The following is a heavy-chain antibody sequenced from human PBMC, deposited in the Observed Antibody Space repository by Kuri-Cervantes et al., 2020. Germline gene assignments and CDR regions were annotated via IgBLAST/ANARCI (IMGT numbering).Heavy chain of an antibody. CDR3: ARGDYGNYYYYGMDV. CDR2: ISYDGSNK. D-gene: IGHD3-16*01. Sequence: LSLTCAASGFTFSSYAMHWVRQAPGKGLEWVAVISYDGSNKYYADSVKGRFTISRDNSKNTLYLQMNSLRAEDTAVYYCARGDYGNYYYYGMDVWGQGTTVT. CDR1: GFTFSSYA. J-gene: IGHJ6*02. V-gene: IGHV3-30-3*01.